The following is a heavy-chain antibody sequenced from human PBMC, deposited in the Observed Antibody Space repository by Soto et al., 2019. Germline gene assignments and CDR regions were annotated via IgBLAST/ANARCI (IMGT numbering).Heavy chain of an antibody. Sequence: QIQMVQSGGEVKKPGASVKVSCKASGYAFSSYGISWVRQAPGQGPEWMGWISAYDGDRNYGQDFQGRLTMTTDTSTSSTYMEMRSMRSDDTAFYYCVRDILHYDVSTGSYSYCFDPWGQGTLVTVSS. D-gene: IGHD3-9*01. V-gene: IGHV1-18*01. J-gene: IGHJ5*02. CDR2: ISAYDGDR. CDR3: VRDILHYDVSTGSYSYCFDP. CDR1: GYAFSSYG.